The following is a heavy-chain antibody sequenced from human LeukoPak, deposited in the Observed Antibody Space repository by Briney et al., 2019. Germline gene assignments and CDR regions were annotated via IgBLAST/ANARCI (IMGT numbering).Heavy chain of an antibody. CDR1: GFIFSNYA. J-gene: IGHJ4*02. V-gene: IGHV3-23*01. CDR2: ISDSGVDT. Sequence: GGSLRLSCAASGFIFSNYAMSWVRQAPGKGLEWVSSISDSGVDTYYGDSVKGRFTISRDNSKNTLYLQMNSLRAEDTAVYYCAKDLWRGYYDSSGYYSPLHYWRQGTLVTVSS. D-gene: IGHD3-22*01. CDR3: AKDLWRGYYDSSGYYSPLHY.